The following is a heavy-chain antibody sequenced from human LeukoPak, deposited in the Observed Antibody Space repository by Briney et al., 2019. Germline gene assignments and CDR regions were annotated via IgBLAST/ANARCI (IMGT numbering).Heavy chain of an antibody. V-gene: IGHV1-69*04. D-gene: IGHD1-1*01. Sequence: RASVKVSCKASGGTFSSYAISWVRQAPGQGLEWMGRIIPILGIANYAQKFQGRVTITADKSTSTAYMELSSLRSEDTAVYYCARQRIYYGMDVWGQGTTVTVSS. CDR1: GGTFSSYA. CDR2: IIPILGIA. CDR3: ARQRIYYGMDV. J-gene: IGHJ6*02.